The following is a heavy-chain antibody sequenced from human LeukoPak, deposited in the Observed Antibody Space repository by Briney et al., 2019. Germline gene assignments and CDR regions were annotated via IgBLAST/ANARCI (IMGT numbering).Heavy chain of an antibody. CDR1: GGSISSYY. CDR2: IYYSGST. J-gene: IGHJ4*02. V-gene: IGHV4-59*01. Sequence: SETLSLTCTVSGGSISSYYWSWIRQPPGKGLEWIGYIYYSGSTNYNPSLKSRVTISVDTSKNQFSLKLSSVTAADTAVYYCARDARRYFDWSLDYWGQGTLVTASS. CDR3: ARDARRYFDWSLDY. D-gene: IGHD3-9*01.